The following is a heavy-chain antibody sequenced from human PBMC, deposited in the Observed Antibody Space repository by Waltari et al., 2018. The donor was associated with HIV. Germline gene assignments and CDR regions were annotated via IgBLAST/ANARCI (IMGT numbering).Heavy chain of an antibody. V-gene: IGHV4-39*01. D-gene: IGHD3-10*01. Sequence: QLQLQESGPGLVTPSETLSLTCTVSGGSISSSSYNWGWIRHPPGKGLAWIGSLYYSGHTFSTATRKSGVTRSLDTSKNQSSWKRSSGTAAYRAVYFSAMQGGGRSMVRGASFEYWYCDPWGRPTLGTVS. CDR1: GGSISSSSYN. CDR3: AMQGGGRSMVRGASFEYWYCDP. CDR2: LYYSGHT. J-gene: IGHJ2*01.